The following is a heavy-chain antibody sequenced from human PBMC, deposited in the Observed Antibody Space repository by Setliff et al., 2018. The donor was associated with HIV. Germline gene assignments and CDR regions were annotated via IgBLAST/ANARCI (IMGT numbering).Heavy chain of an antibody. CDR2: IYNGGST. CDR1: GFIVSSSY. CDR3: ARVGLPYDTNGYYYGRGYIDY. Sequence: PGGSLRLSCAASGFIVSSSYMTWVRQSPGKGLEWVSVIYNGGSTYYADFVEGRFTISRDNSKNTMYLQMNSLRAEDTAVYYCARVGLPYDTNGYYYGRGYIDYWGQGTLVTVSS. D-gene: IGHD3-22*01. V-gene: IGHV3-53*01. J-gene: IGHJ4*02.